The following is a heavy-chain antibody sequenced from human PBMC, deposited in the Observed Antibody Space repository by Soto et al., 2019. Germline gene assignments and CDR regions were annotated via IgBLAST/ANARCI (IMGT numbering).Heavy chain of an antibody. J-gene: IGHJ4*02. CDR3: ARGGRGYSFDQ. V-gene: IGHV1-69*06. Sequence: AQLVQSGAEVKKPGSSVKVSCKASEDTFSRYPISWVRQAPGQGLEWMGGIIPIAGTANYAQKFQGRVTLSADKSTRTVYMQLSSLRSEDTAVYYCARGGRGYSFDQWGQGTLVTVSS. CDR1: EDTFSRYP. D-gene: IGHD5-18*01. CDR2: IIPIAGTA.